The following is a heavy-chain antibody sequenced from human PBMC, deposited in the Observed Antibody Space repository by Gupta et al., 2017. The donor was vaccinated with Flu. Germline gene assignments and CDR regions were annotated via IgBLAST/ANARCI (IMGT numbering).Heavy chain of an antibody. CDR3: ARVVTAAIDY. CDR2: IYYSGST. Sequence: SISSSSYYWGWIRQPPGKGLEWIGSIYYSGSTDDNPSLKSRVNMSVDTSKNQFSMKLSSVTAADTAVYDGARVVTAAIDYGCQGTLVTVSS. J-gene: IGHJ4*02. V-gene: IGHV4-39*01. CDR1: SISSSSYY. D-gene: IGHD2-2*01.